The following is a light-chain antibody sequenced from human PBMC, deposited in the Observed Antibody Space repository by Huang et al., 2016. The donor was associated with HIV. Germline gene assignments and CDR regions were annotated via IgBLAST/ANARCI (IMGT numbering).Light chain of an antibody. CDR3: QQRFT. CDR2: GAS. Sequence: EIVLTHSPATLSLSPGGRATLSCRASQNISSFLAWYQPGAGQAPRLPIYGASNRATGIPARFSGSGSGTDFTLTINNLEPGDFAVYYCQQRFTFGPGTKVDIK. V-gene: IGKV3-11*01. J-gene: IGKJ3*01. CDR1: QNISSF.